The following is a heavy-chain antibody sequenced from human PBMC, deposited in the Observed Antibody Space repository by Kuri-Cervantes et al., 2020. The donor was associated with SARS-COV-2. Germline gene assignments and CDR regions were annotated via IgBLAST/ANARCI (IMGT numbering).Heavy chain of an antibody. D-gene: IGHD3-16*01. V-gene: IGHV4-34*01. J-gene: IGHJ4*02. CDR1: GGSFSGYY. Sequence: GSLRLSCAVYGGSFSGYYWSWIRQPPGKGLEWIGEINHSGSTNYNPSLKSRVTISVDTSKNQFSLRLRSVTAADTAVYYCARANSDARLDYWGQGTLVTFSS. CDR3: ARANSDARLDY. CDR2: INHSGST.